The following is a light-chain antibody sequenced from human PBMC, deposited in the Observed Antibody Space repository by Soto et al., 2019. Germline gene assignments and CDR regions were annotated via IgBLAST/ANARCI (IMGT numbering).Light chain of an antibody. CDR1: TGAVTSDYY. V-gene: IGLV7-43*01. CDR2: STN. CDR3: LLNFRIAWV. J-gene: IGLJ3*02. Sequence: QAVVTQEPSLTVSPGGTVTLTCASSTGAVTSDYYPNWFQQKPGQAPRALIYSTNNKHSRTPVRFSGSLLGGKAALTLSGVQPEDEAEYYCLLNFRIAWVFGGGTKLTVL.